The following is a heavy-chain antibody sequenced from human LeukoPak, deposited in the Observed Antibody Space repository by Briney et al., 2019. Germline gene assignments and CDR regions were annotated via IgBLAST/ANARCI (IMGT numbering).Heavy chain of an antibody. CDR1: GFTVSSNY. J-gene: IGHJ3*02. V-gene: IGHV3-53*01. CDR2: IYSGGST. CDR3: ARDQYYDSSGPDAFDI. Sequence: PGGSLRLSCAASGFTVSSNYMSWVRQAPGKGLEWVSVIYSGGSTYYADSVKGRFTISRENAKNSLYLQMNSLRAEDTAVYYCARDQYYDSSGPDAFDIWGQGTMVTVSS. D-gene: IGHD3-22*01.